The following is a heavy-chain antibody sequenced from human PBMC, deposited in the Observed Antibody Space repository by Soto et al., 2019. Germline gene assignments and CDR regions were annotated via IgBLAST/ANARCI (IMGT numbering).Heavy chain of an antibody. D-gene: IGHD3-10*01. J-gene: IGHJ5*02. CDR3: AGERRITMVRGVIGSWFDP. CDR1: GGSFSGYY. CDR2: INHSGST. V-gene: IGHV4-34*01. Sequence: PSETLSLTCAGYGGSFSGYYWSWIRQPPGKGLEWIGEINHSGSTNYNPSLKSRVTISVDTSKNQFSLKLSSVPAADTAVYYCAGERRITMVRGVIGSWFDPWGEGTLVTVSS.